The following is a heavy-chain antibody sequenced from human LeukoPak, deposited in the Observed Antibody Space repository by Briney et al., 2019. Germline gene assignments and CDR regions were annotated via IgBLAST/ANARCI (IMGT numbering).Heavy chain of an antibody. J-gene: IGHJ4*02. CDR2: IYYTGST. CDR3: ARHRAYSSSSPFDY. CDR1: GGSISSLY. V-gene: IGHV4-59*08. D-gene: IGHD6-6*01. Sequence: SETLSLTCSVSGGSISSLYWSRIRQPPGKGLEGSGYIYYTGSTNYNPSLKSRVTMFVYMSRNQFPLRLSSVPAADPAVYYCARHRAYSSSSPFDYWGQGTLVTVSS.